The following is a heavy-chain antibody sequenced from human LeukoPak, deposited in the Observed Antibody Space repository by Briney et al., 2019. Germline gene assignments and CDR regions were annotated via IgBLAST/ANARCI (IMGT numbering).Heavy chain of an antibody. V-gene: IGHV6-1*01. CDR2: TYYRSKWYN. D-gene: IGHD2-15*01. CDR1: GDSLSSNSAA. J-gene: IGHJ4*02. CDR3: ARSGDCSGGTCFTGD. Sequence: SQTLSLTCALSGDSLSSNSAAWHWIRQSPSRGLEWLVRTYYRSKWYNDYAESVKSQISIKPETSNNQFSLQLNSVTPEDTAVYYCARSGDCSGGTCFTGDWGQGTLVTVAS.